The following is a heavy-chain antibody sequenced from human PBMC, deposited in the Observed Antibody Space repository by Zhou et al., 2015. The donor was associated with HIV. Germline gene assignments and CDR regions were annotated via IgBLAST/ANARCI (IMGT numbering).Heavy chain of an antibody. CDR3: ARDRGAARPDWRYFDL. V-gene: IGHV1-69*01. D-gene: IGHD6-6*01. CDR2: IIPVFGTP. CDR1: GGTFSSYA. Sequence: QVQLVQSGAEVKKPGSSVKVSCKASGGTFSSYAISWVRQAPGQGLVWMGGIIPVFGTPKYSHQFLGRLTITVNQSATTAYMELTSLKSDDTAVYYCARDRGAARPDWRYFDLWGRGTLVIVSS. J-gene: IGHJ2*01.